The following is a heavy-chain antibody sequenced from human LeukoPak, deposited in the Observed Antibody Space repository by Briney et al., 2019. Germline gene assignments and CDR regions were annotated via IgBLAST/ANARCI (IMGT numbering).Heavy chain of an antibody. Sequence: ASVTVSCTASGYTFISYYMHWVRQAPGQGLEWMGIINPSGGSTSYAQKFQGRVTMTRDTSTSTVYMELSSLRSEDTAVYYCARVDMAYCGGDCFGYWGQGTLVTVSS. CDR1: GYTFISYY. D-gene: IGHD2-21*01. CDR2: INPSGGST. J-gene: IGHJ4*02. V-gene: IGHV1-46*01. CDR3: ARVDMAYCGGDCFGY.